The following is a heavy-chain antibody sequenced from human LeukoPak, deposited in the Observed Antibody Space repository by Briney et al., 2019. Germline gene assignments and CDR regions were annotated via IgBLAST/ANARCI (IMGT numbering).Heavy chain of an antibody. V-gene: IGHV3-21*01. D-gene: IGHD3-10*01. CDR1: GFTFSSYS. Sequence: PGGCLRLACAASGFTFSSYSMDWVRQARGKGLEWVSSISSSSSYIYYADSVKGRFTISRDNAKNSLYLQMNSLRAEDTAVYYCARDLLLWFGELGHAIDIWGQGTMVTVSS. J-gene: IGHJ3*02. CDR2: ISSSSSYI. CDR3: ARDLLLWFGELGHAIDI.